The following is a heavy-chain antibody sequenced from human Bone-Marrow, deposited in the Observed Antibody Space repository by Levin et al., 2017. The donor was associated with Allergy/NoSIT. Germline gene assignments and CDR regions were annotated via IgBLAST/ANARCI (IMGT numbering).Heavy chain of an antibody. Sequence: GESLKISCTASGFTFSSYWMHWVRQTPGKGLLWVSRINRDGTSSVYADAVKGRFTISRDNAENTLYLQMSSLRDDDTGVYFCARDPGLFCTTTDCPRSNWFDPWGQGTLVTVSS. V-gene: IGHV3-74*01. J-gene: IGHJ5*02. CDR3: ARDPGLFCTTTDCPRSNWFDP. D-gene: IGHD3-9*01. CDR2: INRDGTSS. CDR1: GFTFSSYW.